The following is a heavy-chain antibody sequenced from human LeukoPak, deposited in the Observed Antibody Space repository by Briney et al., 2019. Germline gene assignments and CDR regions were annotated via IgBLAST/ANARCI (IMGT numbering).Heavy chain of an antibody. CDR3: ARQADSSSSYYFDY. J-gene: IGHJ4*02. V-gene: IGHV5-51*01. CDR2: IYPGDSDT. CDR1: GYTFTSHW. D-gene: IGHD6-6*01. Sequence: GESLKISCKTSGYTFTSHWIGWVRQTPGKGLEWMGIIYPGDSDTRYSPSFQGQVTISADKSISTAYLQWSSLKASDTAMYYCARQADSSSSYYFDYWGQGTLVTVSS.